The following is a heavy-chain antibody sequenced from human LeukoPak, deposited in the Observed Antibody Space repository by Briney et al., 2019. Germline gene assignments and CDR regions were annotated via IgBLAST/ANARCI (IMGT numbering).Heavy chain of an antibody. CDR3: AREWRY. D-gene: IGHD3-3*01. J-gene: IGHJ4*02. CDR1: GDSISFYY. V-gene: IGHV4-4*07. CDR2: IYSSGST. Sequence: PSETLSLTCTVSGDSISFYYWTWIRQPAGKGLQWIGRIYSSGSTNYNPSLKSRVTISLDKSKNQFSLRLTSVTAADTGVYYCAREWRYWGQGTLVTVAS.